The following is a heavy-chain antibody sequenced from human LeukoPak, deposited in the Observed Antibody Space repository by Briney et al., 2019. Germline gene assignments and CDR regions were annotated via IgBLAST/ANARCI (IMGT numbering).Heavy chain of an antibody. Sequence: SETLSLTCTVSGGSISSIIFYWGWLRHPPGKGLEWSATISYSGYTHYKPSLKSRVTISVDTSKNQFSLVLTSVTAADTSIYCCARHGYCNTTNCFFIVGPPNYSFDYWGQGTLVTVSS. D-gene: IGHD2-2*03. CDR3: ARHGYCNTTNCFFIVGPPNYSFDY. J-gene: IGHJ4*02. V-gene: IGHV4-39*01. CDR1: GGSISSIIFY. CDR2: ISYSGYT.